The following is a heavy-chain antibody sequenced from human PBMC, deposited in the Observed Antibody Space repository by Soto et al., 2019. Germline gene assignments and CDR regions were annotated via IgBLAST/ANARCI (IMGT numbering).Heavy chain of an antibody. V-gene: IGHV1-3*01. CDR1: GYTFSAYT. D-gene: IGHD3-3*02. Sequence: QAQLVQSGPEMKKPGASVKISCMATGYTFSAYTMNWVRQAPGQSLEWMGWINAGSGTTKYSQNFQGRVSITRDTSASTVYMELTGLTSEDTAVYYCARDTETLGPRANDALDIWGQGTMVTVSS. CDR3: ARDTETLGPRANDALDI. CDR2: INAGSGTT. J-gene: IGHJ3*02.